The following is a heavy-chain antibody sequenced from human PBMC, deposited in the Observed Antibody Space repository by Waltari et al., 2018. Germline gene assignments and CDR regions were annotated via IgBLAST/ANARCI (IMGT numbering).Heavy chain of an antibody. CDR1: GFTFSSYS. CDR3: ARELERQFPWFDP. J-gene: IGHJ5*02. Sequence: EVQLVESGGGLVKPGGSLRLSCAASGFTFSSYSMNWVRRAPGKGREWVSSISSSSSYIYYADSVKGRFTISRDNAKNSLYLQMNSLRAEDTAVYYCARELERQFPWFDPWGQGTLVTVSS. V-gene: IGHV3-21*01. CDR2: ISSSSSYI. D-gene: IGHD1-1*01.